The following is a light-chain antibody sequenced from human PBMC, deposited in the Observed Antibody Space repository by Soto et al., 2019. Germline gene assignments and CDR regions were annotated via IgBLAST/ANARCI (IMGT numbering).Light chain of an antibody. CDR1: QSISSY. Sequence: DIQMTQSPSSLSASVGDRVTITCRASQSISSYLNWYQQKPGKAPKLLIYAASSLQSGVPSRFSGSGSETDFTLTISSLQPEDFATYYCQQSYSLWTFGQGTKVEIK. V-gene: IGKV1-39*01. CDR2: AAS. J-gene: IGKJ1*01. CDR3: QQSYSLWT.